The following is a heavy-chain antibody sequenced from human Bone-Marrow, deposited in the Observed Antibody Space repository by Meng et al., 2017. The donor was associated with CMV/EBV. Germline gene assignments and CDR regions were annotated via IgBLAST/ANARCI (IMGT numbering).Heavy chain of an antibody. CDR2: VNHSGRT. CDR3: ARDRGLYYDFWSGYWRYFDY. Sequence: SETLSLTCAVSGGSFGAFYWSWVRQPPGKGLEWIGEVNHSGRTNYSPSLESRVTISVDTSKNQFSLKLTSVTAADTAVYYCARDRGLYYDFWSGYWRYFDYWGQGTLVTVSS. CDR1: GGSFGAFY. V-gene: IGHV4-34*01. D-gene: IGHD3-3*01. J-gene: IGHJ4*02.